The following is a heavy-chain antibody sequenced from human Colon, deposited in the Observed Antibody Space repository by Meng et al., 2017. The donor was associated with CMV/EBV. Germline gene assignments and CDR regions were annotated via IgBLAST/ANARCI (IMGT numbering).Heavy chain of an antibody. V-gene: IGHV4-30-2*01. Sequence: SLPSLFSVAPICGGYAWNLIRQPPRQGLECIGSIFASATPSSKPSLKTRLTISLDRSRTQFSLKLTSVTAADTAIYYCARVSDYHIDHWGQGTLVTVSS. CDR3: ARVSDYHIDH. CDR1: VAPICGGYA. J-gene: IGHJ4*02. D-gene: IGHD3-16*01. CDR2: IFASATP.